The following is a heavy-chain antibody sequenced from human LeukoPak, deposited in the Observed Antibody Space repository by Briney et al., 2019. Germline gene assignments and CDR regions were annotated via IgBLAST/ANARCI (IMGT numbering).Heavy chain of an antibody. Sequence: GGSLRLSCAASGFTFSSYAMSWVRQAPGKGLEWVSAISGSGGSTYYANSVKGRFTISRDNSKNTLYLQMNSLRAEDTAVYYCAKADIVVVPAALFDYWGQGALVTVSS. CDR3: AKADIVVVPAALFDY. CDR1: GFTFSSYA. J-gene: IGHJ4*02. D-gene: IGHD2-2*01. V-gene: IGHV3-23*01. CDR2: ISGSGGST.